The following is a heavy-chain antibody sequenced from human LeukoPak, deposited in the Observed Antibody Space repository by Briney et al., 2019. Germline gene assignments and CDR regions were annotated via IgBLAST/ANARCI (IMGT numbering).Heavy chain of an antibody. V-gene: IGHV3-21*01. CDR2: ISSSSSYI. CDR1: GFTFSSYS. Sequence: GGSLRPSCAASGFTFSSYSMNWVRQAPGKGLEWVSSISSSSSYIYYADSVKGRFTISRDNAKNSLYLQMNSLRAEDTAVYYCARLAAPEYYDFWSGSNWFDPWGQGTLVTVSS. J-gene: IGHJ5*02. CDR3: ARLAAPEYYDFWSGSNWFDP. D-gene: IGHD3-3*01.